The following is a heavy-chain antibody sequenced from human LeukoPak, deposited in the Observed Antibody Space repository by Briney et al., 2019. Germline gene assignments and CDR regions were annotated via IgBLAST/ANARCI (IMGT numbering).Heavy chain of an antibody. Sequence: PGRSLRLSCAASGFTFSSHGMHWVRQAPGKGLEWVAVIWYDGSNKYYADSVKGRFTISRDNSKNTLYLQMNSLRAEDTAVYYCARGAGIAAAGTRNWFDPWGQGTLVTVSS. CDR3: ARGAGIAAAGTRNWFDP. J-gene: IGHJ5*02. CDR2: IWYDGSNK. CDR1: GFTFSSHG. D-gene: IGHD6-13*01. V-gene: IGHV3-33*01.